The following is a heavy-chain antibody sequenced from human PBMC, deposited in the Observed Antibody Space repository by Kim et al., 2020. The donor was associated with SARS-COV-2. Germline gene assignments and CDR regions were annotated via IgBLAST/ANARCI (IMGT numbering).Heavy chain of an antibody. CDR2: ISQSGFST. CDR3: ATTPHPRRGYFDL. V-gene: IGHV3-23*01. D-gene: IGHD5-12*01. J-gene: IGHJ2*01. CDR1: GVTYSGYG. Sequence: GGSLRLSCAASGVTYSGYGMSWVRQAPGKGLQWVAAISQSGFSTFYADSVKGRFIISRDTSNHTLFLQMSSLRAEDTAVYYCATTPHPRRGYFDLWGRGT.